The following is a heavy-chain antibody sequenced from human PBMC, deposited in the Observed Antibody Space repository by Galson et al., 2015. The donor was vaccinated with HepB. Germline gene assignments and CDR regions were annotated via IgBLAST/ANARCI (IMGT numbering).Heavy chain of an antibody. CDR1: GGSISSGGYY. J-gene: IGHJ5*02. CDR2: IYYSGST. V-gene: IGHV4-31*03. Sequence: TLSLTCTVSGGSISSGGYYWSWIRQHPGKGLEWIGYIYYSGSTYYNPSLKSRVTISVDTSKNQFSLKLSSVTAADTAVYYCARFHYDILTGYSRFDPWGQGTLVTASS. CDR3: ARFHYDILTGYSRFDP. D-gene: IGHD3-9*01.